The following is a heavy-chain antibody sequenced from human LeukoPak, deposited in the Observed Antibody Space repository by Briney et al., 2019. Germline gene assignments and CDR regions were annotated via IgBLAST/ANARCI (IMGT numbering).Heavy chain of an antibody. CDR3: ANQNYDILTGYWFDP. J-gene: IGHJ5*02. D-gene: IGHD3-9*01. Sequence: PSETLSLTCTVSGGSISSSSYYWGWIRQPPGKGLEWIGSIYHSGSTYYNPSLKSRVTISVDTSKNQFSLKLSSVTAADTAVYYCANQNYDILTGYWFDPWGQGTLVTVSS. CDR1: GGSISSSSYY. CDR2: IYHSGST. V-gene: IGHV4-39*01.